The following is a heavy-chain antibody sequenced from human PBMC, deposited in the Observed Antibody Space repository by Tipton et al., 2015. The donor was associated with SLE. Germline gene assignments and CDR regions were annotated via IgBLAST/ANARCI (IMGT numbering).Heavy chain of an antibody. Sequence: QSGAEVKKPGASVKVSCKASGYTFISYGISWVRQAPGQGLEWMGRIIPVVGMTRYAQNFQGRITVTADKSTNTAYMELDSLTSVDTALYYCAREGPYNAFDIWGQGTMLTVSS. CDR2: IIPVVGMT. V-gene: IGHV1-69*04. CDR3: AREGPYNAFDI. J-gene: IGHJ3*02. CDR1: GYTFISYG.